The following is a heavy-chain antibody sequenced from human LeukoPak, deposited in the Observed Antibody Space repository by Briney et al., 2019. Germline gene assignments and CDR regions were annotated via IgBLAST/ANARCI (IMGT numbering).Heavy chain of an antibody. CDR3: ARVPHLRTTRPYFDY. D-gene: IGHD4-17*01. CDR1: GFTFSSYW. V-gene: IGHV3-74*01. Sequence: GGSLRLSCAASGFTFSSYWMHWVRQAPGKGLVWVSRINSDGSSTSYADSVKGRFTISRDNAKNTLYLQMNSLRAEDTAVYYCARVPHLRTTRPYFDYWGQGTLVTVSS. J-gene: IGHJ4*02. CDR2: INSDGSST.